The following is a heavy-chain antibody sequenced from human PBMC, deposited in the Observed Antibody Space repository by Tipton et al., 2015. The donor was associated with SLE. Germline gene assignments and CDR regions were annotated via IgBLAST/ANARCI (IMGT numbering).Heavy chain of an antibody. J-gene: IGHJ2*01. D-gene: IGHD3-16*01. Sequence: LRLSCTVSGGSISSYYWSWIRQPAGKGLEWIGRIYTSGSTNYNPSLKSRVTMSVDTSKNQFSLKLSSVTAADTAVYYCARDLGFGWYFDLWGRGTLVTVSS. CDR1: GGSISSYY. CDR2: IYTSGST. CDR3: ARDLGFGWYFDL. V-gene: IGHV4-4*07.